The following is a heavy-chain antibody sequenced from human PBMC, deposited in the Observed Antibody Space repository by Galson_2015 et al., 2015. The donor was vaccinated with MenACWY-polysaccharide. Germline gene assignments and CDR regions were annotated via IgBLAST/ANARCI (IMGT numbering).Heavy chain of an antibody. CDR3: ARTCPPYSRTWYECFDY. Sequence: CAISGDSVSSNSAAWNWIRQSPSRGLEWLGRTYYRSKWYHDYPLSVKSRITINPDTSKNQFSLQLNSVTPDDTALYYCARTCPPYSRTWYECFDYWDQGTLVTVSS. CDR2: TYYRSKWYH. CDR1: GDSVSSNSAA. J-gene: IGHJ4*02. V-gene: IGHV6-1*01. D-gene: IGHD6-13*01.